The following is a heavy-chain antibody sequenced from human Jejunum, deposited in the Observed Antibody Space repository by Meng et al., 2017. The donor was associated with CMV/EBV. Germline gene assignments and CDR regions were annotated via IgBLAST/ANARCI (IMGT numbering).Heavy chain of an antibody. J-gene: IGHJ4*02. Sequence: AAGFPFENSGMSWVRQAPGRGLEWVSVISGSGGTTYYADSVKGRFTISRDNSKNMLYLQMNGLRADDSAVYYCAKGKYQLLYNFDHWGQGTLVTVSS. CDR2: ISGSGGTT. D-gene: IGHD2-2*02. CDR3: AKGKYQLLYNFDH. CDR1: GFPFENSG. V-gene: IGHV3-23*03.